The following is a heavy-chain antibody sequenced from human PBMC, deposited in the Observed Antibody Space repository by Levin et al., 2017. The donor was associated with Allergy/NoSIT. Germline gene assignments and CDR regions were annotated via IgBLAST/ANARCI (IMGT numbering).Heavy chain of an antibody. D-gene: IGHD6-19*01. CDR2: INPYNGSR. CDR1: GYSFTSSG. V-gene: IGHV1-18*01. CDR3: ARFSEGGWGSY. Sequence: ASVKVSCKTSGYSFTSSGLSWVRQAPGQGLEWMGRINPYNGSRNYAQKFQGRLTMTTDTSTSTAYMELRSLGSDDTAVYYCARFSEGGWGSYWGQGTLVTVSS. J-gene: IGHJ4*02.